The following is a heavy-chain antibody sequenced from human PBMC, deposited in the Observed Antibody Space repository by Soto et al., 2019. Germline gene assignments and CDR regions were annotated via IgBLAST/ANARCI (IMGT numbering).Heavy chain of an antibody. V-gene: IGHV4-34*01. J-gene: IGHJ6*03. CDR2: INHSGST. CDR3: ARVTNYYYYYYMDV. Sequence: PSETLSLTCAVDGGSFSGYYWSWIRHPPGKGLEWIGEINHSGSTNYNPSLKSRVTISVDTSKNQFSLKLSSVTAADTAVYYCARVTNYYYYYYMDVWGKGTTVTV. CDR1: GGSFSGYY.